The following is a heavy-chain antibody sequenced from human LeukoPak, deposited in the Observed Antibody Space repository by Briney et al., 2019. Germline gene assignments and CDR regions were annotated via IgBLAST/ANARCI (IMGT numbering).Heavy chain of an antibody. CDR1: GGAISRYY. J-gene: IGHJ4*02. V-gene: IGHV4-59*08. Sequence: PSETLPLTCTVSGGAISRYYWSWIRQPPGKGLECIAYIYYNGSTHYNPSLKSRVTISVDTSKNQFSLKLSSVTAADTAVYYCARHSSSQRPNFDYWGQGTLVTVSS. D-gene: IGHD6-13*01. CDR3: ARHSSSQRPNFDY. CDR2: IYYNGST.